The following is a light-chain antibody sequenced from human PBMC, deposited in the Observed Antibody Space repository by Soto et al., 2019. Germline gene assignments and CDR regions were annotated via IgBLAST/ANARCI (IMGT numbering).Light chain of an antibody. CDR2: ATS. CDR1: QSISSNY. V-gene: IGKV3-20*01. J-gene: IGKJ1*01. CDR3: QQYGSSPRT. Sequence: EIVLTQSPGTLCLSPGDIATLSCRASQSISSNYLAWYQQKPGQAPRLLIYATSSRATGIPDRFSGSGSGTDFTLTISRLEPEDFAVYYCQQYGSSPRTFGQGTKVEIK.